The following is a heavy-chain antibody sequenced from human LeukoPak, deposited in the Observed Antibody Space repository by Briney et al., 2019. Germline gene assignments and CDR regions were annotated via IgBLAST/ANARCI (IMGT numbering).Heavy chain of an antibody. D-gene: IGHD2-15*01. CDR3: ARAVGYCSGGSCYTDSLGAFDI. CDR1: GFTFSSYS. Sequence: AGSLRLSCAASGFTFSSYSMNWARQAPGKGLEWVSYISSSGSTIYYADSVKGRFTISRDNAKNSLYLQMNSLRAEDTAVYYCARAVGYCSGGSCYTDSLGAFDIWGQGTMVTVSS. J-gene: IGHJ3*02. V-gene: IGHV3-48*04. CDR2: ISSSGSTI.